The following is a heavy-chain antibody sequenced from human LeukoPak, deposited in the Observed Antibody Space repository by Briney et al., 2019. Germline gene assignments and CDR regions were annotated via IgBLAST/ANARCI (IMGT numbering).Heavy chain of an antibody. J-gene: IGHJ4*02. V-gene: IGHV1-69*02. CDR1: GGTFSNYT. CDR2: IIPILGIA. Sequence: ASVKASCKASGGTFSNYTISWVRQAPGQGLEWMGRIIPILGIANYAQKFQGRVTITADKSTSTAYMELSSLRSEDTAVYYCARPPDSSGFNFDYWGQGTLVTVSS. D-gene: IGHD3-22*01. CDR3: ARPPDSSGFNFDY.